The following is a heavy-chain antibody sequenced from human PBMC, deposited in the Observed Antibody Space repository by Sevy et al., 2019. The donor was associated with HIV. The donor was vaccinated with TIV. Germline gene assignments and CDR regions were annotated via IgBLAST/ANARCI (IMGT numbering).Heavy chain of an antibody. J-gene: IGHJ6*03. D-gene: IGHD4-17*01. CDR1: GGSISSYY. Sequence: SETLSLTCTVSGGSISSYYWSWIRQPPGKGLEWIGYIYYSGSTNYNPSLKSRVTISVDTSKNQFSLKLSSVTAADTAVYYCARGERRYGDYEHYYYYMDVWGKGTTVTVSS. CDR2: IYYSGST. V-gene: IGHV4-59*01. CDR3: ARGERRYGDYEHYYYYMDV.